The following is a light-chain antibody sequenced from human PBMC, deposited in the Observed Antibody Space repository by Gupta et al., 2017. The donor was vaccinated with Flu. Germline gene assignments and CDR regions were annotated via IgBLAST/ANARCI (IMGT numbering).Light chain of an antibody. Sequence: EIVLTQSPGTLSLSPGERATLSCRASQSVRSDYLAWYQQKPGQAPRLLIFGASTRATGIPDRFSGSGSGTDFTLTISRLEPEDFALYHCQQDDTSPWTFGQETKVE. J-gene: IGKJ1*01. CDR2: GAS. CDR1: QSVRSDY. CDR3: QQDDTSPWT. V-gene: IGKV3-20*01.